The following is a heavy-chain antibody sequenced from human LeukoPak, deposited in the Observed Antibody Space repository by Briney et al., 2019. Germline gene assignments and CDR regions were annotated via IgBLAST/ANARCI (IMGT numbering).Heavy chain of an antibody. D-gene: IGHD6-19*01. J-gene: IGHJ4*02. V-gene: IGHV3-7*04. CDR3: ARSYRSGWYYFDY. CDR1: GFTFTNYW. Sequence: GGSLRLSCAASGFTFTNYWMTWVRQAPGKGLEWVANIRQDGSEKNYVDSVRGRFTISRDNAMNSLYLQMNSLRGEDTAVYYCARSYRSGWYYFDYWGQGTLVTVSS. CDR2: IRQDGSEK.